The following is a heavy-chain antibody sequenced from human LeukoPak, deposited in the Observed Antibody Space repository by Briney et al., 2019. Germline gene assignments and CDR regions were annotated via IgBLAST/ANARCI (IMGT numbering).Heavy chain of an antibody. CDR2: IYPGDYET. CDR1: GYSFSNYC. J-gene: IGHJ4*02. Sequence: GESLKISCEGSGYSFSNYCIGWVRQMTGKGLEWMGIIYPGDYETRYSPSFQGLVTISVDKSISTAYLQWSSLKASDTAMYYCAIPPGYCGNDCSFDHWGQGPLVTVSS. V-gene: IGHV5-51*01. CDR3: AIPPGYCGNDCSFDH. D-gene: IGHD2-21*02.